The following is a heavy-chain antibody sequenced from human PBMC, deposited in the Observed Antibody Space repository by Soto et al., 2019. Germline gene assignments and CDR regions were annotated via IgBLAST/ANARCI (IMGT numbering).Heavy chain of an antibody. CDR1: GFTFSSDW. CDR2: MNQDGSQR. Sequence: GGSLRLSCAASGFTFSSDWMSWVRQAPGKGLQWVANMNQDGSQRYYVDSVKGRFTISRDNAKNSLYLQMNTLRAEDTAVYYCAREELRFYSHYMDVWGKGTTVTVSS. V-gene: IGHV3-7*01. CDR3: AREELRFYSHYMDV. D-gene: IGHD3-3*01. J-gene: IGHJ6*03.